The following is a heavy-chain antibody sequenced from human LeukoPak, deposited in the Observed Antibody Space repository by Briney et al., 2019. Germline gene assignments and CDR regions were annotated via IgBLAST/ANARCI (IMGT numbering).Heavy chain of an antibody. D-gene: IGHD3-22*01. J-gene: IGHJ4*02. CDR2: IYYSGST. CDR3: ARTAVVVIYFDY. Sequence: SETLSLTCTVSGGSITSYYWSWIRQPPGKGLEWIGSIYYSGSTYYNPSLKSRVTISVDTSKNQFSLKLSSVTAADTAVYYCARTAVVVIYFDYWGQGTLVTVSS. V-gene: IGHV4-59*05. CDR1: GGSITSYY.